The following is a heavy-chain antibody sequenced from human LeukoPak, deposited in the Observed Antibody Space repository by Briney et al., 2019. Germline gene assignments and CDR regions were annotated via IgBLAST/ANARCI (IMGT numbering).Heavy chain of an antibody. CDR2: ISHSGST. Sequence: SETLSLTCAVYGGSFSSSYWSWLRQPPGKGLEWIGEISHSGSTKYNPSLKSRVTISVDRSKNQFSLKLSSVTAADTAVYYCARARPLLDYWGQGTLVTVSS. CDR3: ARARPLLDY. CDR1: GGSFSSSY. J-gene: IGHJ4*02. V-gene: IGHV4-34*01.